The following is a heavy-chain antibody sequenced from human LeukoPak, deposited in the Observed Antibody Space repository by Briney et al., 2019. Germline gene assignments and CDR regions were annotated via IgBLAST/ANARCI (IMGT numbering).Heavy chain of an antibody. V-gene: IGHV3-74*03. CDR1: GFTITNYW. Sequence: GGSLRLSCVGSGFTITNYWMHWVRQAPGTGLVWVSRIHPDGSITTYADSVKGRFSISRDNSKNTLYLQMNSLRAEDTAVYYCAKDLNSTYNYDSSGYEDAFDIWGQGTMVTVSS. CDR2: IHPDGSIT. D-gene: IGHD3-22*01. J-gene: IGHJ3*02. CDR3: AKDLNSTYNYDSSGYEDAFDI.